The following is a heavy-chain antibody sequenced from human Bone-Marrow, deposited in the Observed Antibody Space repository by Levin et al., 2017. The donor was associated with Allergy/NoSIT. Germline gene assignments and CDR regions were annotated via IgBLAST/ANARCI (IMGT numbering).Heavy chain of an antibody. CDR3: ATSTADNGLRIMDV. CDR2: VIPILGVS. CDR1: GGSFRTSA. J-gene: IGHJ6*04. Sequence: RASVKVSCKASGGSFRTSAVNWVRQAPGQGLEWMGRVIPILGVSNYPQKFQGRVTISADKSSSTAHMEVRSLISDDTAIYYCATSTADNGLRIMDVWGNGTTVTV. D-gene: IGHD4-11*01. V-gene: IGHV1-69*04.